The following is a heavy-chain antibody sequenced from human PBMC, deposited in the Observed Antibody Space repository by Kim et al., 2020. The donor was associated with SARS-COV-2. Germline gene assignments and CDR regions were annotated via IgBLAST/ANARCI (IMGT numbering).Heavy chain of an antibody. Sequence: GGSLRLSCAASGFTFSVCGMHWVRQAPGKGLEWVAVFSYDGIETHYADSVKGRFTISRDNSKNTLYLQMNSLRPEDSAVYYCAKEQSFDYYRTSDYWGQGTLVTVSS. J-gene: IGHJ4*02. D-gene: IGHD3-9*01. CDR3: AKEQSFDYYRTSDY. CDR1: GFTFSVCG. CDR2: FSYDGIET. V-gene: IGHV3-30*18.